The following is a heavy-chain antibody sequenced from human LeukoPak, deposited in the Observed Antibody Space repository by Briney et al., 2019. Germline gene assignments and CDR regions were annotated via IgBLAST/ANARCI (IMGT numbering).Heavy chain of an antibody. V-gene: IGHV1-24*01. D-gene: IGHD2-21*01. CDR2: FDPEDGET. Sequence: VSVKVSCKVSGYTLTELSMHWVRQAPGEGLEWMGGFDPEDGETTYAQKFQGRVTMTEDTSTDTAYMQLSSLRSEDTAMYYCATDVMVISLPGSDYWGQGTLVTVSS. J-gene: IGHJ4*02. CDR3: ATDVMVISLPGSDY. CDR1: GYTLTELS.